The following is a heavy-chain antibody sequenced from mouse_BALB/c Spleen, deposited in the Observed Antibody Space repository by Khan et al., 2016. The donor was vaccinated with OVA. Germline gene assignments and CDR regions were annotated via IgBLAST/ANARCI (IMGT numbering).Heavy chain of an antibody. CDR2: ICCYNGST. D-gene: IGHD1-1*01. CDR1: GYSFTGYY. Sequence: LVKTGASVKISCKASGYSFTGYYMHWVKQSHGKSLEWIGYICCYNGSTTYNQKFKGKATFTVDTSSSTVFMPFTSLTSEDSAVYYCARVYYYGSSSFAYWGQGTLVTVSA. J-gene: IGHJ3*01. V-gene: IGHV1S34*01. CDR3: ARVYYYGSSSFAY.